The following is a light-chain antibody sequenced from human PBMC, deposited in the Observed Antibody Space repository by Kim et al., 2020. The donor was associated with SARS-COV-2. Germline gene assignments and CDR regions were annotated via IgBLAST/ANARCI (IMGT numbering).Light chain of an antibody. V-gene: IGKV1-39*01. J-gene: IGKJ1*01. Sequence: DIQMTQSPSSLSASVGDRVTITCRASQSISSDLNWYQQKPGKAPKLLIYAASSLQSGVPSRFSGSGSGTDFTLTISSLQPADFATYYCQQSYSTPRTFGQGTQVDIK. CDR1: QSISSD. CDR3: QQSYSTPRT. CDR2: AAS.